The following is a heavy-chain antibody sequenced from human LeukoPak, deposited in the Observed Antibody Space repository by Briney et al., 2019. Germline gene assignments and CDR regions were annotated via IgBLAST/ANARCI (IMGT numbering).Heavy chain of an antibody. CDR2: INHSGST. CDR1: GGSFSEYY. V-gene: IGHV4-34*01. D-gene: IGHD3-22*01. Sequence: SETLSLTCAGYGGSFSEYYWNWLGQPPGKGLEGIGEINHSGSTNYNPSLKSRGTISVDTSKNQFSLKLSSVTAADTAVYYCARVYDSNRSGYFDYWGQGTMVTVSS. CDR3: ARVYDSNRSGYFDY. J-gene: IGHJ4*02.